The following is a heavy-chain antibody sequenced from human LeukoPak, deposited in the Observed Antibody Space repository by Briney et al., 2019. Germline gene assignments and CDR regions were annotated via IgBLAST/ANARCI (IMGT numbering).Heavy chain of an antibody. CDR2: LYTSGSI. CDR1: GASISNYY. V-gene: IGHV4-4*07. Sequence: MTSEALSLTCTVSGASISNYYWSWIRQPAGKGLEWIGRLYTSGSINFNPSLKSRITMSVDTSKNQFSLRLSSVTAADTAVYYYAGATWGSGYFDYWGQGTLVTVSS. CDR3: AGATWGSGYFDY. J-gene: IGHJ4*02. D-gene: IGHD7-27*01.